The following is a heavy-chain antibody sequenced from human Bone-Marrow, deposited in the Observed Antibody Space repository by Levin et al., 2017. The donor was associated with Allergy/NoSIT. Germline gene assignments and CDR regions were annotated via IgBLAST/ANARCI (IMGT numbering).Heavy chain of an antibody. CDR2: IDWDDDK. D-gene: IGHD2-21*01. Sequence: QTLSLTCTFSGFSLSTSGMCVSWIRQPPGKALEWLARIDWDDDKYYSTSLKTRLTISKDTSKNQVVLTMTNMDPVDTATYYCARLDGLWDVFDYWGQGTLVTVSS. CDR3: ARLDGLWDVFDY. J-gene: IGHJ4*02. CDR1: GFSLSTSGMC. V-gene: IGHV2-70*11.